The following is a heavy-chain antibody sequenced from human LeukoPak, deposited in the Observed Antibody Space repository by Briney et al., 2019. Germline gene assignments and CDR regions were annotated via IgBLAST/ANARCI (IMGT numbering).Heavy chain of an antibody. CDR3: ARAGRYSSGWYWFDY. V-gene: IGHV3-74*01. J-gene: IGHJ4*02. CDR2: INSDGSST. D-gene: IGHD6-19*01. Sequence: GGSLRLSCAASGFTFSSYWMHWVRQAPGKGLVWVSRINSDGSSTSYADSVKGRFTISRDNAKNTLYLQMNSLRAEGTAVYYCARAGRYSSGWYWFDYWGQGTLITVSS. CDR1: GFTFSSYW.